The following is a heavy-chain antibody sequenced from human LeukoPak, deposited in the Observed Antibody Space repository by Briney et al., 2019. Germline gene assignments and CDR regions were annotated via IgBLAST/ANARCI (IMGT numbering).Heavy chain of an antibody. CDR3: ARVAPWKGFGYSSSWPDDY. J-gene: IGHJ4*02. D-gene: IGHD6-13*01. V-gene: IGHV4-61*02. CDR1: GYSISSGYY. Sequence: SETLPLTCTVSGYSISSGYYWSWIRQPAGKGLEWIGRIYTSGSTNYNPSLKSRVTISVDTSKNQFSLKLSSVTAADTAVYYCARVAPWKGFGYSSSWPDDYWGQGTLVTVSS. CDR2: IYTSGST.